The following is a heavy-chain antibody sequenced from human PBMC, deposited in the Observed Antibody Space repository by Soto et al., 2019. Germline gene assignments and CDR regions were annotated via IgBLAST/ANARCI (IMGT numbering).Heavy chain of an antibody. D-gene: IGHD5-12*01. Sequence: SDTLSLTCAVYGGSFSGYYWSWIRQPPGKGLEWIGEINHSGSTNYNPSLKSRVTISVDTSKNQFSLKLSSVTAADTAVYYCARISVASRYMDVWGKGTTLTVSS. V-gene: IGHV4-34*01. CDR3: ARISVASRYMDV. CDR1: GGSFSGYY. CDR2: INHSGST. J-gene: IGHJ6*03.